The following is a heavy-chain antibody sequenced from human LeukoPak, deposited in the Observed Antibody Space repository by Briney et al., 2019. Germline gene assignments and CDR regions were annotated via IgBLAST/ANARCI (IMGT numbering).Heavy chain of an antibody. V-gene: IGHV3-23*01. CDR3: ARFSSGWSPSGFDY. Sequence: GGSLRLSCAASGFTFSTFAMIWVRQPPGKGLEWVSSIFPSGGEIHYADSVKGRFTISRDNAKNTLYLQMNSLRVEDTAVYYCARFSSGWSPSGFDYWGQGTLVTVSS. CDR1: GFTFSTFA. D-gene: IGHD6-19*01. J-gene: IGHJ4*02. CDR2: IFPSGGEI.